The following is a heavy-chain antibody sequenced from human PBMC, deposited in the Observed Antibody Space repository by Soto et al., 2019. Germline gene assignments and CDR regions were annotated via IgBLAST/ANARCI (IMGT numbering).Heavy chain of an antibody. CDR3: ARARIAARLGGSYYYYYYGMDV. Sequence: QVQLVQSGAEVKKPGASVKVSCKASGYTFTGYYMHWVRQAPGQGLEWMGWINPNSGGTNYAQKFPGWVTMPRDTSISTAYMELSRLRSDATAVYYCARARIAARLGGSYYYYYYGMDVWGQGTTVTVSS. CDR1: GYTFTGYY. J-gene: IGHJ6*02. CDR2: INPNSGGT. D-gene: IGHD6-6*01. V-gene: IGHV1-2*04.